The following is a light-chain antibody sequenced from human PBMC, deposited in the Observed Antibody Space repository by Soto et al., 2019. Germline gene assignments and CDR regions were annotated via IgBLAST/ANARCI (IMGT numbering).Light chain of an antibody. CDR1: ESVDDY. J-gene: IGKJ5*01. Sequence: EIVLSQSPGILSLSPGDTATLSCRAGESVDDYLAWYQQKPGQAPRLLIYGSSNRATGVPVRFSGSGSGTDFTLTINSLEPEDFAVYYCQQRSNWPPPITFGQGTRLEI. CDR3: QQRSNWPPPIT. CDR2: GSS. V-gene: IGKV3-11*01.